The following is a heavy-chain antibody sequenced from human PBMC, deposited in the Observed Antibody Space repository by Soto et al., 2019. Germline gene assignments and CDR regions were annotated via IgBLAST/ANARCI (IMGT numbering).Heavy chain of an antibody. Sequence: ASVKVSCKASGGTFSSYAISWVRQAPGQGLEWMGGIIPILGIANYAQKFQGRVTITADKSTSTAYMELSSLRSEDTAVYYCARVSTGTYHFDYWGQGTLVTVSS. V-gene: IGHV1-69*10. J-gene: IGHJ4*02. CDR3: ARVSTGTYHFDY. CDR2: IIPILGIA. CDR1: GGTFSSYA. D-gene: IGHD4-17*01.